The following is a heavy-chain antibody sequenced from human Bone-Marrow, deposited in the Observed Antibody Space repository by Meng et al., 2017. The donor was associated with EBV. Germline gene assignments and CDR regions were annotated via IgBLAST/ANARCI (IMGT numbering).Heavy chain of an antibody. J-gene: IGHJ4*02. V-gene: IGHV2-5*02. CDR2: IYWDDDK. D-gene: IGHD6-6*01. CDR3: AHIIAARPFDY. Sequence: QITLKESGPTLVKPTQTLTLTCTFSGFSLNTRGVGVGWIRQPPGKALEWLALIYWDDDKRYSPSLKSRLTITKDTSKNQVVLTMTNMDPVDAATYYCAHIIAARPFDYWGQGTLVIVSS. CDR1: GFSLNTRGVG.